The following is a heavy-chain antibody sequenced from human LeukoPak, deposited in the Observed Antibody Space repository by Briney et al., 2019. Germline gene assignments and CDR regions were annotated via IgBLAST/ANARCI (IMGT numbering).Heavy chain of an antibody. D-gene: IGHD3-3*01. CDR2: MNPNSGNT. CDR1: GYTFTSYD. J-gene: IGHJ6*03. Sequence: ASVKVSCKASGYTFTSYDISWVRQATGQGLEWMGWMNPNSGNTGYAQKFQGRVTITRNTSISTAYMELSSLRSEDTAVYYCARGFDFWSGYYYYYMDVWGKGTTVTVSS. CDR3: ARGFDFWSGYYYYYMDV. V-gene: IGHV1-8*01.